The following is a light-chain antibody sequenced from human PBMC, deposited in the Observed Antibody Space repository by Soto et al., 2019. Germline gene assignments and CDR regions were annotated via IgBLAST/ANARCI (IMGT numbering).Light chain of an antibody. V-gene: IGKV3-20*01. CDR1: PSITNNY. CDR3: QQYGNSRT. CDR2: GAS. Sequence: PGERATLSCRASPSITNNYLARYQQRPGLAPRPLIYGASIRATGIPDRFSGSGSGTDFTVTISRLEPEDVAVYYCQQYGNSRTFGQGTMVDIK. J-gene: IGKJ1*01.